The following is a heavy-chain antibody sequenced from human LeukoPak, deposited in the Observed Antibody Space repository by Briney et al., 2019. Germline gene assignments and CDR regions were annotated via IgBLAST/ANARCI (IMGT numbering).Heavy chain of an antibody. CDR1: GFTFSDYY. CDR3: ARAPDCSSTSCYKHFDY. CDR2: ISSSGSTI. J-gene: IGHJ4*02. Sequence: PGGSLRLSCAASGFTFSDYYMSWIRQAPGKGLEWVSYISSSGSTIYYADSVKGRFTISRDNAKNTLYLQMNSLRAEDTAVYYCARAPDCSSTSCYKHFDYWGQGTLVTVSS. D-gene: IGHD2-2*02. V-gene: IGHV3-11*04.